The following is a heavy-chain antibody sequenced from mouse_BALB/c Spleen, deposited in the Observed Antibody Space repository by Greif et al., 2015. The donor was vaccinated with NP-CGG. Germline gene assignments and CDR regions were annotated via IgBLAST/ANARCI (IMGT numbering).Heavy chain of an antibody. CDR3: ARVYGNYGDYWSFDV. CDR2: IDPANGNT. Sequence: VQLQQSGAELVKPGASVKLSCTASGFNIIDTYMHWVKQRPEQGLEWIGRIDPANGNTKYDPKFQGKATITADTSSNTAYLQLSSLTSEDTAVYYCARVYGNYGDYWSFDVWGAGTSVTVSS. CDR1: GFNIIDTY. V-gene: IGHV14-3*02. D-gene: IGHD2-10*02. J-gene: IGHJ1*01.